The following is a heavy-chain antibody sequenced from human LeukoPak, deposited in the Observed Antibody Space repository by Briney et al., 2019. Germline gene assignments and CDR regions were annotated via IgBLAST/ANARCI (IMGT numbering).Heavy chain of an antibody. D-gene: IGHD3-22*01. V-gene: IGHV3-23*01. J-gene: IGHJ4*02. Sequence: PGGSLRLSCAASGFTFSSYAMSWVRQAPGKGLEWVSAISGSGGSTYYADSVKGRFTISRDNSKNTLYLQMNSPRAEDTAVYYCAKPPYDSSGYYAYFDYWGQGTLVTVSS. CDR1: GFTFSSYA. CDR2: ISGSGGST. CDR3: AKPPYDSSGYYAYFDY.